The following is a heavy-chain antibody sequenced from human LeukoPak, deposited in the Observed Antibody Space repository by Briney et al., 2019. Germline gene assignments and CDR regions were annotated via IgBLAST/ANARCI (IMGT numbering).Heavy chain of an antibody. CDR2: INHSGST. CDR1: GGSFSGYY. V-gene: IGHV4-34*01. CDR3: ASRLDGYYSRPFDY. D-gene: IGHD5-24*01. J-gene: IGHJ4*02. Sequence: SETLSLTCAVYGGSFSGYYWSWIRQPPGKGLEWIGEINHSGSTNYNPSLKSRVTISVDTSKNQFSLKLSSVTAADTAVYYFASRLDGYYSRPFDYWGQGTLVTVSS.